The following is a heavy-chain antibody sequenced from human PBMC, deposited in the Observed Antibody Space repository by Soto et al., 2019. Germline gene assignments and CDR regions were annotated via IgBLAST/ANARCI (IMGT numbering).Heavy chain of an antibody. J-gene: IGHJ4*02. CDR3: AKARHSTSWYGLEADF. CDR1: GFIFSDYA. D-gene: IGHD6-13*01. CDR2: ISYGGDNK. Sequence: QVQLVESGGGVVQPGRSLRLSCAASGFIFSDYAMHWVRQAPGKGLEWVAVISYGGDNKYYADSVRGRFVISRDNLKNTLDLQMNSLTPEDTAMYHCAKARHSTSWYGLEADFWGQGTLVTVSS. V-gene: IGHV3-30*09.